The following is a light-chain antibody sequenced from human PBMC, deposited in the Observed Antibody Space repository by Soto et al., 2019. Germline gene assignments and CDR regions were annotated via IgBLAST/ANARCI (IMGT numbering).Light chain of an antibody. J-gene: IGKJ5*01. CDR1: QRINFG. CDR2: DAA. CDR3: QQYNKWPLIT. V-gene: IGKV3D-15*01. Sequence: IVITQSPATLSVSPGETAALSCRATQRINFGLAWYRQQPRQAPRLLIYDAATRATSTPARFSGSGSGTDVTLTTSSLQSEDFALYYCQQYNKWPLITFGQGTRLEIK.